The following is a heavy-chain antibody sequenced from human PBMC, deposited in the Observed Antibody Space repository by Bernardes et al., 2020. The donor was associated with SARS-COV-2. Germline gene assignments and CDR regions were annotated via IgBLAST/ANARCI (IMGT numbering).Heavy chain of an antibody. CDR3: AADYCSSTSCSGNMDV. CDR1: GFTFTSSA. V-gene: IGHV1-58*02. CDR2: IVVGSGNT. Sequence: SVKVSCKASGFTFTSSAMQWVRQARGQRLEWIGWIVVGSGNTNYAQKFQERVTITRDMSTSTAYMELSSLRSEDTAVYYCAADYCSSTSCSGNMDVWGKGTTVTVSS. D-gene: IGHD2-2*01. J-gene: IGHJ6*03.